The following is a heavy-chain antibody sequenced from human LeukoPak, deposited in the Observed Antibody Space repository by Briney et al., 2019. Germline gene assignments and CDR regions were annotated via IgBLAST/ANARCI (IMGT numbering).Heavy chain of an antibody. CDR1: GYTYTNYG. CDR2: ITVYNGYT. CDR3: ATTRGGNYGAFFDY. V-gene: IGHV1-18*01. Sequence: GASVKVSCKASGYTYTNYGISWVRQAPGQGLEWVGWITVYNGYTNYAQKVQGRVTMTTDTSTSTAYMEPRSLRSDDTAVYYCATTRGGNYGAFFDYWGQGTLVSVSS. J-gene: IGHJ4*02. D-gene: IGHD4/OR15-4a*01.